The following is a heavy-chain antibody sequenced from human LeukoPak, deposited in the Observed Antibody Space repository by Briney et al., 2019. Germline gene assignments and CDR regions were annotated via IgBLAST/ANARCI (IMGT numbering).Heavy chain of an antibody. V-gene: IGHV4-4*02. D-gene: IGHD4-17*01. CDR1: GGTISSSHW. CDR3: ARDSGTTGEVKFDP. CDR2: IYHSGST. J-gene: IGHJ5*02. Sequence: SETLSLTCGVSGGTISSSHWWNWVRQPPGKGLEWIGEIYHSGSTNYNPSLQSRLTMSIDTSKNQFSLKLSFVTAADTAVYYCARDSGTTGEVKFDPWGQGTLVTVSS.